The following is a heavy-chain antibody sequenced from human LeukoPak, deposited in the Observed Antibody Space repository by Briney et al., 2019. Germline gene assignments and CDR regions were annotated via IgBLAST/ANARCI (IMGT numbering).Heavy chain of an antibody. J-gene: IGHJ4*02. D-gene: IGHD2-2*01. CDR2: ISAYNCNT. V-gene: IGHV1-18*01. CDR1: GYTFTSYG. Sequence: ASVKVSCKASGYTFTSYGISWVRQAPGQGLEWMGWISAYNCNTNYAQKLQGRVTMTTDTSTSTAYMELRSLRSDDTAVYYCARDHYRYCSSTSCLNFDYWGQGTLVTVSS. CDR3: ARDHYRYCSSTSCLNFDY.